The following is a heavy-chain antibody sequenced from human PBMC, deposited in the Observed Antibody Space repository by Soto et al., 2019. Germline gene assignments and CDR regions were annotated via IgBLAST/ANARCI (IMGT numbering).Heavy chain of an antibody. J-gene: IGHJ4*02. Sequence: GGSLRLSCAASGFTVSDHYMDWVRQAPGKGLEWVGRTKNKANRYTTEYAASVNGRFTISRDDSKNSLYLQMNSLKTEDTAVYYCARWVSGSPDNWGQGTLVTVSS. V-gene: IGHV3-72*01. CDR3: ARWVSGSPDN. D-gene: IGHD1-26*01. CDR1: GFTVSDHY. CDR2: TKNKANRYTT.